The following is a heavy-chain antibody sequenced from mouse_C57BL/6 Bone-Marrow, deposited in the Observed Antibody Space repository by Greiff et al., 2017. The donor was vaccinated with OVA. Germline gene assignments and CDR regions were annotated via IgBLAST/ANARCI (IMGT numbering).Heavy chain of an antibody. CDR1: GFNIKDDY. Sequence: EVKVVESGAELVRPGASVKLSCTASGFNIKDDYMHWVKQRPEQGLEWIGWIDPENGDTEYASKFQGKATITADTSSNTAYLQLSSLTSEDTAVYYCTGWNYYAMDYWGQGTSVTVSS. V-gene: IGHV14-4*01. CDR3: TGWNYYAMDY. J-gene: IGHJ4*01. D-gene: IGHD3-3*01. CDR2: IDPENGDT.